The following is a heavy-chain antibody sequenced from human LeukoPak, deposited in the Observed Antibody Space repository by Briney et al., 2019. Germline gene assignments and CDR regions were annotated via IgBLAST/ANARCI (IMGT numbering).Heavy chain of an antibody. CDR2: ISISSSNI. CDR1: GFRVSGYD. V-gene: IGHV3-11*06. J-gene: IGHJ6*04. Sequence: PGGSLRLSCAASGFRVSGYDLNWIRQAPGKGLEWIAYISISSSNIHYADSARGRFTISRDNANNSLYLQLSSLRVEDTAVYYCAREYYGVIFSHYLDVWGKGTTVTVSS. D-gene: IGHD3-9*01. CDR3: AREYYGVIFSHYLDV.